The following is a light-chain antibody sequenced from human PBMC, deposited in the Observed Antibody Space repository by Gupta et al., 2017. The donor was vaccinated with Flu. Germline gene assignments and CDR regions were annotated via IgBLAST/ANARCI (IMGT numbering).Light chain of an antibody. CDR3: QQYYITPPT. CDR1: QSLLYSTNSKNY. V-gene: IGKV4-1*01. J-gene: IGKJ4*01. Sequence: DIVMTQSPDSLAVSLGERATINCKSSQSLLYSTNSKNYLAWYQQKPRQPPKLLIYWASTRESGVPARSSGSGSGTDFTLTISSLQAEDVAVYYCQQYYITPPTFGGGTKVEIK. CDR2: WAS.